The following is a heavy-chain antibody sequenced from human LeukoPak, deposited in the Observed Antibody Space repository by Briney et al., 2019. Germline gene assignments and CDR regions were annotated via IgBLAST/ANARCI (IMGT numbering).Heavy chain of an antibody. CDR3: ARGSSGWYPRPTIDLDY. Sequence: GGSLRLSCAASGFTFSSYWMSWVRQAPGKGLEWVANIKQDGSEKYYVDSVKGRFTISRDNAKNSLYLQMNSLRAEDTAVYYCARGSSGWYPRPTIDLDYWGQGTLVTVSS. J-gene: IGHJ4*02. CDR1: GFTFSSYW. D-gene: IGHD6-19*01. CDR2: IKQDGSEK. V-gene: IGHV3-7*01.